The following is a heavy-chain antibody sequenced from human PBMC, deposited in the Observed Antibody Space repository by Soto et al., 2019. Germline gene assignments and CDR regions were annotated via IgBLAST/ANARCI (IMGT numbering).Heavy chain of an antibody. J-gene: IGHJ5*02. Sequence: PSETLSLTCTVSGGSVSSGSYYWSWIRQPPGKGLEWIGYIYYSGSTNYIPSLKSRVTISVDTSKNQFSLKLSSVTAADTAVYYCARSNYYDSSGYPNWFDPWGQGTLVTVSS. CDR1: GGSVSSGSYY. D-gene: IGHD3-22*01. CDR3: ARSNYYDSSGYPNWFDP. CDR2: IYYSGST. V-gene: IGHV4-61*01.